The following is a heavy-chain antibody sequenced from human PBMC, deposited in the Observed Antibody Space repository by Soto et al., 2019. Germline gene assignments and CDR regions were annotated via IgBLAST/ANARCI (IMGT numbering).Heavy chain of an antibody. CDR1: GFTFSSYA. J-gene: IGHJ3*02. Sequence: LSLSCAASGFTFSSYAMSWVRQAPGKGLEWVSAISGSGGSTYYADSVKGRFTISRDNSKNTLYLQMNSLRAEDTAVYYCAKGTPDIVATIFAFDIWGQGTMVTVSS. V-gene: IGHV3-23*01. CDR2: ISGSGGST. D-gene: IGHD5-12*01. CDR3: AKGTPDIVATIFAFDI.